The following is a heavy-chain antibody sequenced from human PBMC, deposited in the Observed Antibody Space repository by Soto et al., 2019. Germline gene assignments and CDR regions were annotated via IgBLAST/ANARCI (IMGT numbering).Heavy chain of an antibody. CDR3: ARFTYKSGFNWFDP. V-gene: IGHV4-59*03. J-gene: IGHJ5*02. CDR2: IYHMGGT. D-gene: IGHD5-12*01. Sequence: PSETLSLTYTVSGASINSDYWSWIRQSPGKGLEWIGYIYHMGGTDYNPSLKSRVTISIDKSKNQFSLNLRSVTAADTAVYFCARFTYKSGFNWFDPWGQGTQVTVSS. CDR1: GASINSDY.